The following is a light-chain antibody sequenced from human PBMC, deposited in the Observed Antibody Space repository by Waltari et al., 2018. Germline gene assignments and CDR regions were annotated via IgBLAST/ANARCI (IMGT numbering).Light chain of an antibody. Sequence: QSALTQPASVSWSPGQSITISCTGTSSDVGSYNLVSWYQQHPGKAPKFMVYEVSKRPSGVSNRFSASKSGNTASLTISGLQAEDEADYYCCSYAGSGTVVFGGGTKLTVL. J-gene: IGLJ2*01. CDR1: SSDVGSYNL. CDR2: EVS. CDR3: CSYAGSGTVV. V-gene: IGLV2-23*02.